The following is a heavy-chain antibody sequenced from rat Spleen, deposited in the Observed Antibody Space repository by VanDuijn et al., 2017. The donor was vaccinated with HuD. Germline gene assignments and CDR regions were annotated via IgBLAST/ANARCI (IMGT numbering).Heavy chain of an antibody. CDR1: GYSITSIYR. Sequence: VQLQESGPGLVKPSQSLSLTCSVTGYSITSIYRWNWIRRFPGNKLEWMGYINSAGSTNYNPSLKSRISITRDTSRNQFFLQVNSVTTQDTATYYCARWNNYVAYWGQGTLVTVSS. D-gene: IGHD1-10*01. V-gene: IGHV3-3*01. J-gene: IGHJ3*01. CDR2: INSAGST. CDR3: ARWNNYVAY.